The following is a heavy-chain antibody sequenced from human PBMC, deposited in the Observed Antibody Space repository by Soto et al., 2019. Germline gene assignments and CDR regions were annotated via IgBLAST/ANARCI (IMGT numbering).Heavy chain of an antibody. J-gene: IGHJ3*02. CDR1: GFTFSSYA. V-gene: IGHV3-64*01. CDR2: ISRNGGST. D-gene: IGHD7-27*01. CDR3: ARALGYAFDI. Sequence: EVQLVESGGGLVQPGGSLRLSCAASGFTFSSYAMHWVRQAPGKGLEYVSAISRNGGSTYYANSVKGRFTISRDNSKNTLYLQMGSLRAEDMAVYYCARALGYAFDIWGQGTMVTVSS.